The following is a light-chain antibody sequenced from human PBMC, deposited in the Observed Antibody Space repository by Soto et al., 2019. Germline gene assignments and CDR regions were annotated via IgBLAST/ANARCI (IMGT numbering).Light chain of an antibody. CDR1: SSDVGGYNY. Sequence: SVLTQPPSASGSPGQSVTISCTGTSSDVGGYNYVSWYKQHPGKAPELIIYEVSKRPSGVPDRFSGSKSGNTASLTVSGLQAEDEADYYCNPYAGGNNIVVFGTGTKVTVL. CDR2: EVS. J-gene: IGLJ1*01. V-gene: IGLV2-8*01. CDR3: NPYAGGNNIVV.